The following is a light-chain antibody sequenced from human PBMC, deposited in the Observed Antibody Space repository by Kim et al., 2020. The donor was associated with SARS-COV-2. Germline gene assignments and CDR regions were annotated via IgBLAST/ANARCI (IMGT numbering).Light chain of an antibody. Sequence: VSTGQTAGITCSGDELGDKYVFWYQQKPGQSPVLVIYQDIKRPSGIPERFSASNSGNTATLTISGTQATDEADYYCQAWDSGTAVVFGGGTQLTVL. CDR1: ELGDKY. CDR3: QAWDSGTAVV. V-gene: IGLV3-1*01. J-gene: IGLJ2*01. CDR2: QDI.